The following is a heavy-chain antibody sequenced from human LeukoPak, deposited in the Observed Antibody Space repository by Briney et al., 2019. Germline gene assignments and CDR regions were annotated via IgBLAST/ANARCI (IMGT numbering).Heavy chain of an antibody. CDR1: GYTFTVKF. CDR2: IEPNSGGA. D-gene: IGHD3-22*01. V-gene: IGHV1-2*04. Sequence: ASVKVSCKTSGYTFTVKFLHWLRQAPGQGLEWMAGIEPNSGGAVYGQNFRGWVTVTKDTSVSTAYVELSRLRSDDTAVYYCAVENFYDRSGYSKAFDYWGQGTLVTVSS. J-gene: IGHJ4*02. CDR3: AVENFYDRSGYSKAFDY.